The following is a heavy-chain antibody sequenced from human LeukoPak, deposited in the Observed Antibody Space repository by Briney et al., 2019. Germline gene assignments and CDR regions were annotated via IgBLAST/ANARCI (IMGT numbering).Heavy chain of an antibody. CDR3: ARMRGIAVAGTGHYFDY. CDR1: GGSISSSSYY. V-gene: IGHV4-39*07. D-gene: IGHD6-19*01. CDR2: IYYSGST. J-gene: IGHJ4*02. Sequence: SETLSLTCTVSGGSISSSSYYWGWIRQPPGKGLEWIGSIYYSGSTYYNPSLKSRVTISVDTSKNQFSLKLSSVTAADTAVYYCARMRGIAVAGTGHYFDYWGQGTLVTVSP.